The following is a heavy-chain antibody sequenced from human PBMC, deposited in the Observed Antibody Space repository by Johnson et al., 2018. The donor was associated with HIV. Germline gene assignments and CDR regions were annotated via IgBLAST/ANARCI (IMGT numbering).Heavy chain of an antibody. Sequence: VQLVESGGGLVQPGGSLRLSCAASGFIVSSNYMSWVRQAPGKGLEWVSVLYSGGSTYYADSVKGRFSISRDNSKNTLYLQMNSLRAEHTAVYYCTTDQGYYGDAFDIWGQGTLVSVSS. D-gene: IGHD3-10*01. J-gene: IGHJ3*02. CDR2: LYSGGST. CDR3: TTDQGYYGDAFDI. CDR1: GFIVSSNY. V-gene: IGHV3-66*01.